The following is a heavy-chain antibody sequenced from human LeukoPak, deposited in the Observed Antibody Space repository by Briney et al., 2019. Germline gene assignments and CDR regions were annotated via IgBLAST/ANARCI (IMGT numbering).Heavy chain of an antibody. Sequence: GGSLRLSCAASGFTFSDYYMSWIRQAPGKGLEWISYITNSGSDIEYADSVKGRFTISRDNSRNTLYLQMNSLRAEDTSVYYCARDPGSGFYYYFDYWGQGTLVTVSS. CDR3: ARDPGSGFYYYFDY. V-gene: IGHV3-11*04. CDR1: GFTFSDYY. CDR2: ITNSGSDI. J-gene: IGHJ4*02. D-gene: IGHD5-12*01.